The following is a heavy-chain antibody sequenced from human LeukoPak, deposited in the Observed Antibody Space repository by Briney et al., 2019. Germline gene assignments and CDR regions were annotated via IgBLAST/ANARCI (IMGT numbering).Heavy chain of an antibody. CDR1: GDYINNGGHY. D-gene: IGHD1-26*01. Sequence: TPSETLSLTCSVSGDYINNGGHYWSWIRQPPGKTLEYIGYISHRGSTYYNPSLKSRLTITVDGSRNQFSLKLRSVTAADTAVYYCARSEDSGRYFSFDYWGQGTLVAVSS. CDR3: ARSEDSGRYFSFDY. V-gene: IGHV4-30-2*01. J-gene: IGHJ4*02. CDR2: ISHRGST.